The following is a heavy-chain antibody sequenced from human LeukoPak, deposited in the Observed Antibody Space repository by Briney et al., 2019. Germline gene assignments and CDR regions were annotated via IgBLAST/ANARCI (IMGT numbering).Heavy chain of an antibody. V-gene: IGHV3-23*01. CDR2: ISGSGGST. CDR3: AIARLYYYDSSGYYEGY. Sequence: GGSLRLSCAASGFTFSSYAMSWVRQAPGKGLEWVSAISGSGGSTYYADSVKGRFTISRDNSKNTLYLQMNSLRAEDTAVYYCAIARLYYYDSSGYYEGYWGQGTLVTVPS. J-gene: IGHJ4*02. CDR1: GFTFSSYA. D-gene: IGHD3-22*01.